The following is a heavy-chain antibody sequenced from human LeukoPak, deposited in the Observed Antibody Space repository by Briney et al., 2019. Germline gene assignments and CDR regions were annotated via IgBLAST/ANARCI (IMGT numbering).Heavy chain of an antibody. V-gene: IGHV1-2*02. CDR1: GYTLTGYY. CDR3: ARGGHIVVVTAIF. Sequence: ASVKVSRMASGYTLTGYYMHWVRQAPGQGLEWMGWINPNSGGTKYAQQFQGRVTMTRDTSISTAYMELSRLRSDDTAVYYCARGGHIVVVTAIFWGQGTLVTVSS. D-gene: IGHD2-21*02. J-gene: IGHJ4*02. CDR2: INPNSGGT.